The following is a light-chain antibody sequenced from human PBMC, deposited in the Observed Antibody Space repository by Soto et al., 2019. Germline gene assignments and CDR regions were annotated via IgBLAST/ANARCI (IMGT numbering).Light chain of an antibody. J-gene: IGKJ4*01. CDR3: QQRSNWPLT. V-gene: IGKV3D-20*02. CDR2: GAS. CDR1: QSVSNNY. Sequence: EIVLTQSPGTLSLSPGERATLSCRASQSVSNNYLAWYQQKPGQAPRLLIYGASNRATGIPDRFSGGGSGTDFTLTISRLEPEDFAVYYCQQRSNWPLTFGGGTKVDIK.